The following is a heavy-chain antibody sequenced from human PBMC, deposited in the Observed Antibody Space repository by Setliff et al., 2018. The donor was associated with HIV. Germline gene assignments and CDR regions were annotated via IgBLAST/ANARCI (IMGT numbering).Heavy chain of an antibody. V-gene: IGHV7-4-1*02. CDR2: INMYTANP. J-gene: IGHJ6*03. CDR3: ARDSSEYFDFSSGDFHYMDV. Sequence: GASVKVSCKASGYTFTTYAINWVRQAPGQGLEWMGWINMYTANPSYAQGFTGRFVFSLDTLVRTAYLEISDLRADDTGIYYCARDSSEYFDFSSGDFHYMDVWGKGTTVTVSS. CDR1: GYTFTTYA. D-gene: IGHD3-3*01.